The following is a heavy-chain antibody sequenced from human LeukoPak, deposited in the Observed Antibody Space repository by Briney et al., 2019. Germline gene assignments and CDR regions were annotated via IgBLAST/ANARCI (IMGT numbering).Heavy chain of an antibody. V-gene: IGHV3-23*01. CDR3: AKDFLFGAAAGSFDY. Sequence: GGSLRLSCAASGFTFSNYAMSWVRQAPGKGLEWVSAISGSGGSTYYADSVKGRFTISRDNSKNTLYLQMNSLRAEDTAVYYCAKDFLFGAAAGSFDYWGQGTLVTVSS. D-gene: IGHD6-13*01. J-gene: IGHJ4*02. CDR2: ISGSGGST. CDR1: GFTFSNYA.